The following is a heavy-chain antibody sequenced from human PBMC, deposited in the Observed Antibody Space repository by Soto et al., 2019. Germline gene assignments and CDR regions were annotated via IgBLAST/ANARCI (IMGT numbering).Heavy chain of an antibody. CDR1: GYTFTSYG. J-gene: IGHJ6*02. V-gene: IGHV1-18*01. CDR2: ISAYNGNT. CDR3: AREEARRLLERFPTTDTNYYYYYGMDV. Sequence: ASVKVSCKASGYTFTSYGISWVRQAPGQGLEWMGWISAYNGNTNYAQKLQGRVTMTTDTSTSTAYMELRSLRSDDTAVYYCAREEARRLLERFPTTDTNYYYYYGMDVWGQGTTVTVSS. D-gene: IGHD3-3*01.